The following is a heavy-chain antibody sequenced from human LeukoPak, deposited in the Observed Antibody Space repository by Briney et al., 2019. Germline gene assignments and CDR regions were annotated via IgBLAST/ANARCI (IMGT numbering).Heavy chain of an antibody. Sequence: GASVKVSCKVSGYTFISYGISWVRRAPGQGLEWMGWISAYNGHTNYAQKLQGRVTMTTDTSTSTAYMELRSLRSDDTAVYYCAREEADSGSYYVDHWGQGTLVTVSS. D-gene: IGHD1-26*01. CDR2: ISAYNGHT. CDR1: GYTFISYG. V-gene: IGHV1-18*01. J-gene: IGHJ4*02. CDR3: AREEADSGSYYVDH.